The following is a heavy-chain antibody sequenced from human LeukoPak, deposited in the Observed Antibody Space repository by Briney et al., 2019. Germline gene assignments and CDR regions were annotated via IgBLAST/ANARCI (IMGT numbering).Heavy chain of an antibody. Sequence: GGSLRLSCAASGFTFSSYGMHWVRQAPGKGLEWAAFIRYDGSNKDYADSVKGRFTISRDNSKNTLYLQMNSLRPEDTAVYYCAKVGDYFDSTGYYNLWGQGTLVTVSS. D-gene: IGHD3-22*01. CDR3: AKVGDYFDSTGYYNL. CDR1: GFTFSSYG. CDR2: IRYDGSNK. V-gene: IGHV3-30*02. J-gene: IGHJ5*02.